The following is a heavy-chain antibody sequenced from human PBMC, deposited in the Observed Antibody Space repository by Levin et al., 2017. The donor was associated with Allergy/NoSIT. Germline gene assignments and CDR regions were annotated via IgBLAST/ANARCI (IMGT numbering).Heavy chain of an antibody. V-gene: IGHV4-34*01. CDR3: ARGEGGHYGDFRYYFDY. D-gene: IGHD4-17*01. CDR1: GGSFSGYY. J-gene: IGHJ4*02. CDR2: INHSGST. Sequence: PSETLSLTCAVYGGSFSGYYWSWIRQPPGKGLEWIGEINHSGSTNYNPSLKSRVTISVDTSKNQFSLKLSSVTAADTAVYYCARGEGGHYGDFRYYFDYWGQGTLVTVSS.